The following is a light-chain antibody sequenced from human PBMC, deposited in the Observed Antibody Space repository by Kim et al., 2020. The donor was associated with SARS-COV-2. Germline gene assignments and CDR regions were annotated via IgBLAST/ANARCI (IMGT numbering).Light chain of an antibody. J-gene: IGKJ4*01. CDR2: GAS. CDR1: QSFRSAY. CDR3: QHYGSSPT. Sequence: LASGERVTRDGRANQSFRSAYLAWYQQKPGQAPRLLIYGASSRATGIPDRFSGSGSGTDFTLTISRLEPEDFAVYYCQHYGSSPTFGGGTKVDIK. V-gene: IGKV3-20*01.